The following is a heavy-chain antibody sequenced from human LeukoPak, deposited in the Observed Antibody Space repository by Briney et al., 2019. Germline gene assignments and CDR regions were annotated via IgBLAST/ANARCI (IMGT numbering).Heavy chain of an antibody. J-gene: IGHJ4*02. CDR2: IIPIFGTA. D-gene: IGHD4-17*01. CDR3: ARRMTTVTTYFDY. Sequence: SVKISCKASGGTFSSYAISWVRQAPGQGLEWMGGIIPIFGTANYAQKFQGRVTITADKSTSTAYMELSSLRSEDTAVYYCARRMTTVTTYFDYWGQGTLVTVSS. CDR1: GGTFSSYA. V-gene: IGHV1-69*06.